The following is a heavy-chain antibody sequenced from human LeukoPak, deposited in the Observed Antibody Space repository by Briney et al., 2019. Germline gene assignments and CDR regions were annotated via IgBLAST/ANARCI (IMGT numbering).Heavy chain of an antibody. Sequence: GESLKISCQGSGYDFSTSWIAWVRQAPGKGLEWVGSIYIGDSDPRYSPSFQGHVTMSADTSVNTASLQWNSLQGSDTGVYFCAKVKSFGYWFFDLWGRGTLVAVSS. CDR1: GYDFSTSW. CDR2: IYIGDSDP. CDR3: AKVKSFGYWFFDL. D-gene: IGHD3-16*01. J-gene: IGHJ2*01. V-gene: IGHV5-51*01.